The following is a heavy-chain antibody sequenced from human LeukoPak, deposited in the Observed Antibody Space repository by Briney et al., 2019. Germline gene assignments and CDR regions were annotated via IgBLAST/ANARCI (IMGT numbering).Heavy chain of an antibody. D-gene: IGHD4-17*01. V-gene: IGHV1-69*13. CDR1: GGTFISYA. CDR2: IIPIFGTA. Sequence: SVKVSCKASGGTFISYAISWVRQAPGQGLEWVGGIIPIFGTANYAQKFQGRVTITADESTSTAYMELSSLRSEDTAVYYCASHTTVTMEYNWFDPWGQGTLVTVSS. J-gene: IGHJ5*02. CDR3: ASHTTVTMEYNWFDP.